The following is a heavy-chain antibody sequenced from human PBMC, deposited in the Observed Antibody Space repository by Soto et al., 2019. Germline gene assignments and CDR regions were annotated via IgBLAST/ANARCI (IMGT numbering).Heavy chain of an antibody. Sequence: GGSLRLSCAASGFTFSSYAMHWVRQAPGKGLEWVAVISYDGSNKYYADSVKGRFTISRDNSKNTLYLQMNSLRAEDTAVYYCAREGYSGYDAIYYYYYGMDVWGQGTTVTVSS. CDR3: AREGYSGYDAIYYYYYGMDV. CDR2: ISYDGSNK. V-gene: IGHV3-30-3*01. D-gene: IGHD5-12*01. J-gene: IGHJ6*02. CDR1: GFTFSSYA.